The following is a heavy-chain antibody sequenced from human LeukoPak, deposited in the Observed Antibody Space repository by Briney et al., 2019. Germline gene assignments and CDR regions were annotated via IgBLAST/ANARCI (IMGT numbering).Heavy chain of an antibody. V-gene: IGHV3-21*01. CDR2: ISSSSSYI. CDR1: GFTFSSYA. Sequence: GGSLRLSCAASGFTFSSYAMNWVRQAPGKGLEWVSSISSSSSYIYYADSVKGRFTISRDNAKNSLYLQMNTLRAEDTAVYYCARDRTTVTTFDYWGQGTLVTVSS. J-gene: IGHJ4*02. D-gene: IGHD4-17*01. CDR3: ARDRTTVTTFDY.